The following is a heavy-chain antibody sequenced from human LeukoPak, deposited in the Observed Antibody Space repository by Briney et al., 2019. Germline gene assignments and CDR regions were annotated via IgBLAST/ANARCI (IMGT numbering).Heavy chain of an antibody. CDR1: GGSFSGYY. D-gene: IGHD2-2*01. Sequence: SETLSLTCAVYGGSFSGYYWSWIRQPPGKGLEWIGEINHSGSTNYNPSLTSQVTISVDKSKNQFSLRLSSVTAADTAMYYCARVPGYCSSASCSSFDCWGQGTLVTVSS. V-gene: IGHV4-34*01. CDR2: INHSGST. J-gene: IGHJ4*02. CDR3: ARVPGYCSSASCSSFDC.